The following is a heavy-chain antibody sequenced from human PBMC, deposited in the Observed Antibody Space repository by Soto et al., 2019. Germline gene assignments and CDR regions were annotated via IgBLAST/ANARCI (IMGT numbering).Heavy chain of an antibody. CDR3: AKIGDPTYGNWYFDL. CDR1: GFTFTNYA. V-gene: IGHV3-23*01. J-gene: IGHJ2*01. CDR2: VDHSGSST. D-gene: IGHD3-10*01. Sequence: EAQLLESGGDVVQPGGSLRLSCAASGFTFTNYAMSWVRQDPGKGLGWVSTVDHSGSSTYYADSVKGRFTISRDNSKNTLFLQMNSLTAEDTAVYFCAKIGDPTYGNWYFDLWGRGAQITVSS.